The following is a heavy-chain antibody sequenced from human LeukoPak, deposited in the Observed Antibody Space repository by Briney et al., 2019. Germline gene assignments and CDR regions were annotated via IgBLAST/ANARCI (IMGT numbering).Heavy chain of an antibody. CDR2: INPNSGGT. CDR3: ARGYCSGGSCYSDY. Sequence: VASVKVSCKASGYTFTGYYMHWVRQAPGQGLEWMGWINPNSGGTNYAQKFQGRVTMTRDTSISTAYMELSRLRSDDTAVYYCARGYCSGGSCYSDYWGQGTLVTVSS. V-gene: IGHV1-2*02. D-gene: IGHD2-15*01. J-gene: IGHJ4*02. CDR1: GYTFTGYY.